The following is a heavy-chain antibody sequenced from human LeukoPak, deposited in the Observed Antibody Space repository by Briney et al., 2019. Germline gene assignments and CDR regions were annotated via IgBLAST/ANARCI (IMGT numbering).Heavy chain of an antibody. V-gene: IGHV1-69*04. J-gene: IGHJ3*02. CDR2: IIPIFGIA. Sequence: ASVKVSCKASGGTFSSDAISWVRQAPGQGLEWMGRIIPIFGIANYAQMFQGRVTITADKSTSTAYMELSSLRSEDTAVYYCASGAGGYAAFDIWGQGTMVTVSS. CDR1: GGTFSSDA. D-gene: IGHD1-26*01. CDR3: ASGAGGYAAFDI.